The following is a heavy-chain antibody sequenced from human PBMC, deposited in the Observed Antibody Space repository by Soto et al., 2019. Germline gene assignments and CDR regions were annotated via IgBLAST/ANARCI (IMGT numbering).Heavy chain of an antibody. V-gene: IGHV3-74*01. D-gene: IGHD2-2*01. J-gene: IGHJ4*02. Sequence: PGGSLRLSCAASGFTFSNSWMHWVRQVSGKGLEWVSRINAYGTSTSYADSVKGRFTISRDNAKNTLYLHVNSLRAEDTAVYYCVKVLARGVGVPRFYFDSWGQGARVTVSS. CDR3: VKVLARGVGVPRFYFDS. CDR2: INAYGTST. CDR1: GFTFSNSW.